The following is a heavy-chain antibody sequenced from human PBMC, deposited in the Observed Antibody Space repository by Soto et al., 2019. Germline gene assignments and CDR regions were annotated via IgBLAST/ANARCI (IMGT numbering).Heavy chain of an antibody. CDR3: AKDPPGGGNSYYYYGEYV. V-gene: IGHV3-30*18. J-gene: IGHJ6*02. CDR2: ISYDGRKE. Sequence: QVQLVQSVGAAVQPGRSLTLSCAASGFTFSDYGMHWVRQAPGKGLEWVAVISYDGRKESYADSVKARFTISRDNSQNALYLEMTSLIVDDTAVYYCAKDPPGGGNSYYYYGEYVWGQGTMVTVTS. D-gene: IGHD2-21*02. CDR1: GFTFSDYG.